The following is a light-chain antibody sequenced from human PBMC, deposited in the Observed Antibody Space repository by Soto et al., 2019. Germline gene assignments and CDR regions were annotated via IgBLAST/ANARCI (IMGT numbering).Light chain of an antibody. CDR3: YSYAGENLYV. CDR2: EGT. J-gene: IGLJ1*01. CDR1: SSDVGSYNL. Sequence: QSVLTQPGSVSASPGRSITIPCTGTSSDVGSYNLVSWFQQHPGKVPKLLIYEGTKRPSGLSDRFSGSKSGNTASLTISGLQAEDEADYYCYSYAGENLYVFGTGTKVTVL. V-gene: IGLV2-23*01.